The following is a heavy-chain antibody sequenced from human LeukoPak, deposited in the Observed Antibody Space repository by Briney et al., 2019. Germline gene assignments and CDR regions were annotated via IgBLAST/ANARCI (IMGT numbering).Heavy chain of an antibody. Sequence: TLSLTCTVSGGSISSGSYYWSWIRQPAGKGLEWIGRIYTSGSTNYNPSLKSRVTKSVDTSKNQFSLKLSSVTAADTAVYYCARGSGYRYYFDYWGQGTLVTVSS. D-gene: IGHD3-3*01. V-gene: IGHV4-61*02. CDR2: IYTSGST. CDR1: GGSISSGSYY. J-gene: IGHJ4*02. CDR3: ARGSGYRYYFDY.